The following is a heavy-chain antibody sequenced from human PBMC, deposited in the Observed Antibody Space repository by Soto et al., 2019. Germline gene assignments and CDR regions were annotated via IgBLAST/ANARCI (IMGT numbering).Heavy chain of an antibody. CDR3: ASRTRTYYDFWSGYYTDNWFDP. CDR2: IYYSGST. J-gene: IGHJ5*02. CDR1: GGSISSYY. V-gene: IGHV4-59*04. D-gene: IGHD3-3*01. Sequence: SETLSLTCTVSGGSISSYYWSWIRQPPGKGLEWIGYIYYSGSTYYNPSLKSRVTISVDTSKNQFSLKLSSVTAADTAVYYCASRTRTYYDFWSGYYTDNWFDPWGQGTLVTVSS.